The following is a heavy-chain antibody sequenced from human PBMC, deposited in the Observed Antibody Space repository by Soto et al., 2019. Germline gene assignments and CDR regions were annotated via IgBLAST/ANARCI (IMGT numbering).Heavy chain of an antibody. CDR3: ARRPRGRIAAADDYYYYGMDV. Sequence: QVQLVESGGGVVQPGRSLRLSCAASGFTFSSYGMHWVRQAPGKGLEWVAVIRYDGSNKYYADSVKGRFTISRDNSKNTRYLQMNSLRAEDTAVYYCARRPRGRIAAADDYYYYGMDVWAQGTTVTVSS. V-gene: IGHV3-33*01. CDR1: GFTFSSYG. D-gene: IGHD6-13*01. CDR2: IRYDGSNK. J-gene: IGHJ6*02.